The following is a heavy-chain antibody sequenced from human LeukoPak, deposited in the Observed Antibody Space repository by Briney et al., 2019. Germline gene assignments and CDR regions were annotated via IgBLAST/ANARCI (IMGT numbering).Heavy chain of an antibody. Sequence: PGGSLRLSCVASGFTFGKYWMSWVRQAPGKGLEWVANIKLDGSEKNYVDSVKGRFTISRDNTKDSLYLQMNSLRAEDTAVYYCARETGSAVGSTDFDYWGQGTLVTVSS. J-gene: IGHJ4*02. D-gene: IGHD4-17*01. CDR3: ARETGSAVGSTDFDY. V-gene: IGHV3-7*01. CDR2: IKLDGSEK. CDR1: GFTFGKYW.